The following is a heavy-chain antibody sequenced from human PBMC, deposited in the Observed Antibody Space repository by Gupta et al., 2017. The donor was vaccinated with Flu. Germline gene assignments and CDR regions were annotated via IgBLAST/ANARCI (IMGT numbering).Heavy chain of an antibody. V-gene: IGHV3-48*03. CDR1: YE. Sequence: YERSWVRLAPGKGLEWNSFISQTAGTYYTDSVSGRFTISRDNAKNSVYLKMNSLRAEDTAIYFCARGHWDSWGQGTLVTVSS. CDR2: ISQTAGT. CDR3: ARGHWDS. J-gene: IGHJ4*02.